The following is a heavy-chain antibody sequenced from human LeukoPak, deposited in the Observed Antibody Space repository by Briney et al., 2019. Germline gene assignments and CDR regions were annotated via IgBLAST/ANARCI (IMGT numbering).Heavy chain of an antibody. CDR3: AKERYSSGWFGY. CDR1: GFTFSSYG. J-gene: IGHJ4*02. V-gene: IGHV3-30*02. CDR2: IRYDGSNK. Sequence: GGSLRLSCAASGFTFSSYGMHWVRQAPGKGLEWVAFIRYDGSNKYYADSVKGRFTISRDNSKNTLYLQMSSLRAEDTAVYYCAKERYSSGWFGYWGQGTLVTVSS. D-gene: IGHD6-19*01.